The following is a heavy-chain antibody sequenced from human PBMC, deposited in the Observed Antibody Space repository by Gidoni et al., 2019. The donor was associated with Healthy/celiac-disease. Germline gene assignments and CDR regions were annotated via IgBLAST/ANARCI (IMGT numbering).Heavy chain of an antibody. V-gene: IGHV1-24*01. D-gene: IGHD3-10*01. J-gene: IGHJ3*02. CDR3: ATDFLRFSAFDI. CDR1: GYTLTELS. CDR2: FDPEEGET. Sequence: QVQLVQSGAEVKKPGPSVKVSCKVSGYTLTELSMHWVRQAPGKGLEWMGGFDPEEGETIDAQKFQGRVTMTEDTSTDTAYMEQSSLRSEDTAVYYCATDFLRFSAFDIWGQGTMVTVSS.